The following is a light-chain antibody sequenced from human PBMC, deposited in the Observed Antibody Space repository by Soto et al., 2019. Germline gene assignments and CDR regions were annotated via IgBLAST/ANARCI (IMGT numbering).Light chain of an antibody. CDR3: QQYGSSPDVT. Sequence: EIVLTQSPATLSLSHGERATLSCRASQRVSSSSLAWYQQKPGQPPRLLMYGASSRATGIPDRFSGSGSGTAVTLTISRLEPEDFAVYYCQQYGSSPDVTFGQGTRLEI. CDR2: GAS. CDR1: QRVSSSS. J-gene: IGKJ5*01. V-gene: IGKV3-20*01.